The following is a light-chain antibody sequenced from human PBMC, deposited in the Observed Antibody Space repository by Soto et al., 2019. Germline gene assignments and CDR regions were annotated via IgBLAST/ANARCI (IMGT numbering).Light chain of an antibody. CDR3: QQRSNWPPMYT. Sequence: EIVLTQSPGTLSLSPGERATLSCRASQSVSSSYLAWYQQKPGQAPRFLIYGTSSRATGIPDRFSGSGSGTDFTLTISSLEPEDFAVYYCQQRSNWPPMYTFGQGTKVDIK. CDR2: GTS. J-gene: IGKJ2*01. V-gene: IGKV3D-20*02. CDR1: QSVSSSY.